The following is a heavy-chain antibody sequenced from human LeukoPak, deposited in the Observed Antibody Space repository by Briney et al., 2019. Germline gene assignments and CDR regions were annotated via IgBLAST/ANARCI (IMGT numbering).Heavy chain of an antibody. Sequence: GGSLRLSCAASGFTFSSYGMHWVRQAPGKGLEWVAFIRYDGSNKYYADSVKGRFTISRDNSKNTLYLQMNSLRAEDTAVYYRAKDRDYGDLPDYFDYWGQGTLVTVSS. CDR2: IRYDGSNK. CDR1: GFTFSSYG. V-gene: IGHV3-30*02. CDR3: AKDRDYGDLPDYFDY. J-gene: IGHJ4*02. D-gene: IGHD4-17*01.